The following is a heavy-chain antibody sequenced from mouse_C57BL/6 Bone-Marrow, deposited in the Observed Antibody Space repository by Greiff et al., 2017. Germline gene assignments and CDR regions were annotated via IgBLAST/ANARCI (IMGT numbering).Heavy chain of an antibody. V-gene: IGHV1-69*01. Sequence: QVQLKQPGAELVMPGASVKLSCKASGYTFTSYWMHWVKQRPGQGLEWIGEIDPSDSYTNYNQKFKGKSTLTVDKSSSTAYMQLSSLTSEDSAVYYWARDSGTTPFDYWGQGTTLTVSS. CDR1: GYTFTSYW. CDR2: IDPSDSYT. J-gene: IGHJ2*01. D-gene: IGHD4-1*01. CDR3: ARDSGTTPFDY.